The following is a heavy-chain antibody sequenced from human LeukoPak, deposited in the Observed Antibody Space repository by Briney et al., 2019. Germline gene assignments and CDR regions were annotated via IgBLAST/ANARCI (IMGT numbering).Heavy chain of an antibody. V-gene: IGHV1-18*01. CDR3: ARTVVFHPHYYMDV. D-gene: IGHD3-3*01. CDR2: ISAYNGNT. J-gene: IGHJ6*03. Sequence: GASVKVSCKASGYTFTSYGISWVRQAPGQGLEWMGWISAYNGNTNYAQKLQGRVTMTTDTSTSTAYMELRSLRSDDTAAYYCARTVVFHPHYYMDVWGKGTTVTVSS. CDR1: GYTFTSYG.